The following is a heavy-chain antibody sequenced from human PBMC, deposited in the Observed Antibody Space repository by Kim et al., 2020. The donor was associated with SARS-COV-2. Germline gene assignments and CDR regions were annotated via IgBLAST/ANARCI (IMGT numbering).Heavy chain of an antibody. Sequence: GGSLRLSCAASGFTFSSYEMNWVRQAPGKGLEWVSYISSSGSTIYYADSVKGRFTISRDNAKNSLYLQMNSLRAEDTAVYYCASNFHYSTDYGDYFGYYYYGMDVWGQGTTLTVSS. CDR1: GFTFSSYE. J-gene: IGHJ6*02. CDR2: ISSSGSTI. CDR3: ASNFHYSTDYGDYFGYYYYGMDV. D-gene: IGHD4-17*01. V-gene: IGHV3-48*03.